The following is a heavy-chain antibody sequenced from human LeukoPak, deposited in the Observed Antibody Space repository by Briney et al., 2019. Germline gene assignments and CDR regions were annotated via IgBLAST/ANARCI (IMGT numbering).Heavy chain of an antibody. CDR3: ARHMSVSYDAFDL. V-gene: IGHV4-59*08. J-gene: IGHJ3*01. CDR2: IYYSGST. CDR1: GGSISSYY. Sequence: SETLSLTCTVSGGSISSYYWSWIRQPPGKGLEWIGYIYYSGSTNYNPSLKSRLTMSIDTSKNQFSLRLSSVTAADTAVYYCARHMSVSYDAFDLWGRGTTATVSS. D-gene: IGHD3-10*01.